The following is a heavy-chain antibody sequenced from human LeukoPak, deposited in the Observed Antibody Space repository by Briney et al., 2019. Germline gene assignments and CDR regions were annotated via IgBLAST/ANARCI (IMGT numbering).Heavy chain of an antibody. CDR3: AKHSGGSRGNWFDP. CDR1: GFTFSSYT. V-gene: IGHV3-21*01. D-gene: IGHD2-15*01. Sequence: GSLRLSCAAPGFTFSSYTMNWVRQAPGKGLEWVSSISSSSYIYYADSVKGRFTISRDNAKNSLHLQMNSLRAEDTAVYYCAKHSGGSRGNWFDPWGQGTLVTVSS. J-gene: IGHJ5*02. CDR2: ISSSSYI.